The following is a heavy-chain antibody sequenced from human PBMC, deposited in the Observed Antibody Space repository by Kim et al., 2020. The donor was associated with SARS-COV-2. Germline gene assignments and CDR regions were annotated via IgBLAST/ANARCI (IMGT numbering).Heavy chain of an antibody. CDR3: TRGPYSDYFDY. V-gene: IGHV4-30-2*01. Sequence: TYYSPSLEGRATISMDRSRNQFSLTLTAVTAPDTAVYYCTRGPYSDYFDYWGQGTLVTVSS. CDR2: T. D-gene: IGHD4-4*01. J-gene: IGHJ4*02.